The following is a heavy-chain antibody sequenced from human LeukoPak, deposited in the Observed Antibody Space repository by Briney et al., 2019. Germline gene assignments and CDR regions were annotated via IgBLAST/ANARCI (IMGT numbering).Heavy chain of an antibody. J-gene: IGHJ4*02. CDR1: GYTFTSYY. V-gene: IGHV1-46*01. Sequence: GASVKVSCKASGYTFTSYYIHWVRQAPGQGLEWMGIINPSGGSTSYTQKFQGRLTMTRDTSTSTVYMELSSLRSDDTAVYYCARAALTIPYDYWGQGTLVTVSS. CDR3: ARAALTIPYDY. CDR2: INPSGGST. D-gene: IGHD2-2*02.